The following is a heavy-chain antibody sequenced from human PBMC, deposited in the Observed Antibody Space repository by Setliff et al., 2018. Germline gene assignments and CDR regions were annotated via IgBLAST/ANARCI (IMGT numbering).Heavy chain of an antibody. V-gene: IGHV1-18*04. D-gene: IGHD3-10*01. CDR1: GFRFTSFG. Sequence: ASVKVSCKTSGFRFTSFGFSWVRQAPGQGLEWMGWISPYSGESNYAQKFQDRLTVTRDTSISTAYMELSRLRSDDTAVYYCARVGSLAPLYYGNYWGQGTLVTVSS. CDR3: ARVGSLAPLYYGNY. CDR2: ISPYSGES. J-gene: IGHJ4*02.